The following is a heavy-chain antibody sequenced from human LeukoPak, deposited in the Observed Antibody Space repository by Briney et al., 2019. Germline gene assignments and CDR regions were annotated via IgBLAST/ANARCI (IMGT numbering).Heavy chain of an antibody. D-gene: IGHD3-22*01. CDR3: AKAPYYYDSSGYYHLLDY. J-gene: IGHJ4*02. Sequence: GGSLRLSCAASGFTFSSYGMHWVRQAPGEGLEWVAVISYDGSNKYYADSVKGRFTISRDNSKNTLYLQMNSLRAEDTAVYYCAKAPYYYDSSGYYHLLDYWGQGTLVTVSS. CDR2: ISYDGSNK. V-gene: IGHV3-30*18. CDR1: GFTFSSYG.